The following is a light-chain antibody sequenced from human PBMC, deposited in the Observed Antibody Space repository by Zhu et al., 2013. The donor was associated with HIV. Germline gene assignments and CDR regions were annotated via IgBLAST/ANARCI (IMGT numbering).Light chain of an antibody. CDR1: QSISSW. CDR3: QQYHSYPYS. V-gene: IGKV1-5*01. CDR2: DAS. Sequence: DIQMTQSPSTLSASVGDRVTMTCRASQSISSWLAWYQHKAGRALKLLIYDASTLGGGVPSRFIGSGSGTDFTLTISSLQPEDFATYYCQQYHSYPYSFGQGTKLQFK. J-gene: IGKJ2*03.